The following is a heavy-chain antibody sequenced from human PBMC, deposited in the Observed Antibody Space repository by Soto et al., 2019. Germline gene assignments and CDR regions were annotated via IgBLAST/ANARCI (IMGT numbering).Heavy chain of an antibody. D-gene: IGHD3-22*01. CDR3: VKGEYYYDSSGYYPFDY. Sequence: GGSLRLSCTASGFTFSNYAMSWVRQAPGKGLEWVSAIRSSGTGTYYAVSVQGRFTISRDNSKNTQYLQMSSLRADDTAVYYCVKGEYYYDSSGYYPFDYWGQGTLVTVSS. J-gene: IGHJ4*02. V-gene: IGHV3-23*01. CDR1: GFTFSNYA. CDR2: IRSSGTGT.